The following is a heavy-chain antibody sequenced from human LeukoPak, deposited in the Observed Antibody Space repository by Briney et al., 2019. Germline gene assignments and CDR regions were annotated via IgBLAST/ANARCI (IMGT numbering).Heavy chain of an antibody. CDR1: GFTFSSYS. CDR3: ARGTYDYGYYYYGMDV. V-gene: IGHV3-21*01. J-gene: IGHJ6*02. Sequence: PGRSLRLSCAASGFTFSSYSMNWVRQAPGKGLEWVSSISSSSSYIYYADSVKGRFTISRDNAKNSLYLQMNSLRAEDTAVYYCARGTYDYGYYYYGMDVWGQGTTVTVSS. D-gene: IGHD4-17*01. CDR2: ISSSSSYI.